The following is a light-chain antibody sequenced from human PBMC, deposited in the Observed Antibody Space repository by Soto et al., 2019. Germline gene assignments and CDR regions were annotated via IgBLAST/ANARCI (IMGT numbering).Light chain of an antibody. CDR1: QSLLNSDGYNC. CDR3: VEALQTLT. V-gene: IGKV2-28*01. J-gene: IGKJ2*01. CDR2: LGS. Sequence: DIVMTQSPHSLPVTPGEAASISCRSSQSLLNSDGYNCLEWYLQRPGQSPQLLIYLGSNRASGVPERISGSGSGTNFTLKISRVGAEDVGVYYCVEALQTLTFGQGTKLEIK.